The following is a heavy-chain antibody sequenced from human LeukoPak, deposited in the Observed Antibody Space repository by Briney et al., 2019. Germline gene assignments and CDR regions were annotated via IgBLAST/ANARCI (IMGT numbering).Heavy chain of an antibody. V-gene: IGHV3-7*01. CDR3: ARDQPGGYDFWSGYYDFDY. CDR1: GFTFSSYW. Sequence: GGSLRPSCAASGFTFSSYWMSWVRQAPGKGLEWVANIKQDGSEKYYVDSVKGRFTISRDNAKNSLYLQMNSLRAEDTAVYYCARDQPGGYDFWSGYYDFDYWGQGTLVTVSS. D-gene: IGHD3-3*01. CDR2: IKQDGSEK. J-gene: IGHJ4*02.